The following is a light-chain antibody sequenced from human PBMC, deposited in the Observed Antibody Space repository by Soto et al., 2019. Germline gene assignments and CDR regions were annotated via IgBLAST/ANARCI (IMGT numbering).Light chain of an antibody. V-gene: IGLV2-8*01. CDR1: SSDVGGYNY. CDR3: SSYAGSRYLV. J-gene: IGLJ2*01. CDR2: EVS. Sequence: QSALTQPPSASGSPGQSVTISCTGTSSDVGGYNYVSWYQQHPGKAPKLLIYEVSERPSGVPDRFSGSKSGNTASLTVSGLQAEDEADYYFSSYAGSRYLVFGGGTKLTVL.